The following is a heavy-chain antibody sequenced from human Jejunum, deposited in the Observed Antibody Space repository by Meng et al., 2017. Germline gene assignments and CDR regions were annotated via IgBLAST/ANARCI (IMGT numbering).Heavy chain of an antibody. CDR1: GYTFTAYF. D-gene: IGHD6-19*01. J-gene: IGHJ5*02. CDR3: TRVPQQWLTNFFSS. V-gene: IGHV1-2*06. CDR2: INPNSGDT. Sequence: QVQVGQAGAEVKKPGASVKVSCKASGYTFTAYFLHWMRQAPGQGLEWMGRINPNSGDTDYAQKFQGRVSMTRDTSISTAYMELSRLRSDDTAVYYCTRVPQQWLTNFFSSWGQGTLVTVSS.